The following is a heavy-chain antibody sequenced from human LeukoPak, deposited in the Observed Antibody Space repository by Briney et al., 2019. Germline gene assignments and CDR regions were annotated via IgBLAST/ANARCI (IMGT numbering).Heavy chain of an antibody. V-gene: IGHV3-48*01. CDR3: AKDSSSDYYGSGSLPYYFDY. J-gene: IGHJ4*02. CDR1: GFTFSTYT. Sequence: GGSLRLSCAASGFTFSTYTMNWVRQAPGKGLEWVSYISSSSSTIYYADSVKGRFTISRDNSKNTLYLQMNSLRAEDTAVYYCAKDSSSDYYGSGSLPYYFDYWGQGTLVTVSS. CDR2: ISSSSSTI. D-gene: IGHD3-10*01.